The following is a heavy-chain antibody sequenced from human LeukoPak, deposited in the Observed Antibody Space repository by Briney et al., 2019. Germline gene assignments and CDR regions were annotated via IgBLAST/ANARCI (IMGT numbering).Heavy chain of an antibody. Sequence: GASVKVSCKASAYPFTGYYVHWVRQAPGQGLEWMGWMNPSNGDTNYVQKFQGRVTMTRDTSRRTAYMELNSLRFDDTAVYYCARWEASPSRGWFSTWGQGTLVTVSS. CDR2: MNPSNGDT. D-gene: IGHD3-22*01. J-gene: IGHJ5*02. V-gene: IGHV1-2*02. CDR1: AYPFTGYY. CDR3: ARWEASPSRGWFST.